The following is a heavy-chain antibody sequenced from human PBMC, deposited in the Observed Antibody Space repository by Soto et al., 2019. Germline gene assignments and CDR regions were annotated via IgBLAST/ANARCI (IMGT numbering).Heavy chain of an antibody. CDR2: IIPIFGTA. D-gene: IGHD5-18*01. J-gene: IGHJ6*02. CDR3: AGVDTAMAVARYYYGMDV. V-gene: IGHV1-69*06. Sequence: ASVKVSCKASGGTFSSYAMIWVRQAPGQGLEWMGGIIPIFGTANYAQRFQGRVTITADKSTSTAYMELSSLRSEDTAVYYCAGVDTAMAVARYYYGMDVWGQGTTVTVSS. CDR1: GGTFSSYA.